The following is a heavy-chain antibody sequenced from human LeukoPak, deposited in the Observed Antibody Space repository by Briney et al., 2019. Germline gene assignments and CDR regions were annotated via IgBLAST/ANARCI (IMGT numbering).Heavy chain of an antibody. CDR1: GGSISSYF. J-gene: IGHJ4*02. CDR2: IYTSGST. Sequence: PSETLSLTCTVSGGSISSYFWSWIRQPAGKGLEWIGRIYTSGSTNYNPSLKSRVTMSVDTSKNQFSLKLSSVTAADTAVYYCAREGHCSSTGCYGTNFSLDYWGQGTLVTVSS. D-gene: IGHD2-2*01. V-gene: IGHV4-4*07. CDR3: AREGHCSSTGCYGTNFSLDY.